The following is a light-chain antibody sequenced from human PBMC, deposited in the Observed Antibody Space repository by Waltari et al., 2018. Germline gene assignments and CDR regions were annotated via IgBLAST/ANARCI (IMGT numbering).Light chain of an antibody. CDR2: GNN. CDR3: QSYDSSLSGAWV. V-gene: IGLV1-40*01. J-gene: IGLJ3*02. Sequence: QSVLTQPPSVSGAPGQRVTISCTGSSSNIGAGYGVHWFQQLPGTAPKLLIYGNNTRPSGVPDRFSGSQSGTSASLAISWLQAEDEADYHCQSYDSSLSGAWVFGGGTKLTVL. CDR1: SSNIGAGYG.